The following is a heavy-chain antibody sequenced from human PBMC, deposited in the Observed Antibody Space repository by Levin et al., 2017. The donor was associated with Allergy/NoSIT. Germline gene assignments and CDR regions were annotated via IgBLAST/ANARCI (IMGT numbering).Heavy chain of an antibody. CDR3: TRDPGWGSSSSPEIWYDDDGMDG. J-gene: IGHJ6*02. CDR2: IRSKAYGGTT. V-gene: IGHV3-49*04. Sequence: GESLKISCTASGFTFGDYAMSWVRQAPGKGLEWVGFIRSKAYGGTTEYAASVKGRFTISRDDSKSIAYLQMNSLKTEDTAVYYCTRDPGWGSSSSPEIWYDDDGMDGWGQGTTVTVSS. D-gene: IGHD6-6*01. CDR1: GFTFGDYA.